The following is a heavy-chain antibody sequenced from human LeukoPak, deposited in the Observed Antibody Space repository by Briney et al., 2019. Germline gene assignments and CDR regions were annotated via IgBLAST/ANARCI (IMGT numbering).Heavy chain of an antibody. CDR2: SSAYNGNT. V-gene: IGHV1-18*01. D-gene: IGHD3-22*01. Sequence: GASVKVSCKASGYTFTSYGISWVRQAPGQGLEWMGWSSAYNGNTNYAQKLQGRVTMTTDTSTSTAYMELRSLRSDDTAVYYCARPHYYDSSGYQASNWFDPWGQGTLVTVSS. J-gene: IGHJ5*02. CDR3: ARPHYYDSSGYQASNWFDP. CDR1: GYTFTSYG.